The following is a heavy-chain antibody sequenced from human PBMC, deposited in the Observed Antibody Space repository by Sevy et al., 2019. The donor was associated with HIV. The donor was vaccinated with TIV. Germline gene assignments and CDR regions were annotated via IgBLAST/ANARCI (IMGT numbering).Heavy chain of an antibody. CDR1: GFIFSNYA. V-gene: IGHV3-30*04. CDR2: ISYDGSNK. CDR3: AKAGYSSSWAEYFQH. D-gene: IGHD6-13*01. J-gene: IGHJ1*01. Sequence: GGSLRLSCAASGFIFSNYAIHWVRRAPGKGLEWVAVISYDGSNKHYAASVKGRFTISRDNSKNTLYLQMNSLRAEDTAVYYCAKAGYSSSWAEYFQHWGQGTLVTVSS.